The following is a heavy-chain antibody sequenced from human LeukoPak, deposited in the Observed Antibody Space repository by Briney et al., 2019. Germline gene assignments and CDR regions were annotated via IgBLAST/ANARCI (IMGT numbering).Heavy chain of an antibody. Sequence: GGSLRFSCAASGFTFSSYAMHWVRQAPGKGLEYVSAISSNGGSTYYANSVKGRFTISRDNSKNTLYLQMGSLRAEDMAVYYCAREGGNWNYEGYYFDYWGQGTLVTVSS. CDR1: GFTFSSYA. D-gene: IGHD1-7*01. CDR3: AREGGNWNYEGYYFDY. J-gene: IGHJ4*02. V-gene: IGHV3-64*01. CDR2: ISSNGGST.